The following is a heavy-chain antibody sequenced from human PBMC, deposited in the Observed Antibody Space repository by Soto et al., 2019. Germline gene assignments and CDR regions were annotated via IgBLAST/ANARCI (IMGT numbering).Heavy chain of an antibody. CDR3: ARESATTHDGFDT. D-gene: IGHD4-17*01. CDR2: ISGYNGNT. J-gene: IGHJ3*02. CDR1: GYTFTSYD. Sequence: QVQVVQSGAEVKKPGASVKVSCKTSGYTFTSYDISWVRQAPGQGLEWMGWISGYNGNTNYAQKLQGRVTMTTDTSTSTAYLELRSLRSDDTAVYYCARESATTHDGFDTWGQGTMVIVSS. V-gene: IGHV1-18*01.